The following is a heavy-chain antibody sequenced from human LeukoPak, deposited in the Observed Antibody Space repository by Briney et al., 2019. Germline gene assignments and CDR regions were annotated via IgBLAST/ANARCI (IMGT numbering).Heavy chain of an antibody. CDR1: GFTFSRFG. CDR2: IRYDESNK. V-gene: IGHV3-30*02. D-gene: IGHD3-22*01. Sequence: GGSLRLSCEASGFTFSRFGMHWVRQAPGKGLEWVAFIRYDESNKYYADSVKGRFTISRDNSKNTLYLQMNSLRAEDTAVYYCAKGLNSYDSSGYPSWGQGTLVTVST. CDR3: AKGLNSYDSSGYPS. J-gene: IGHJ4*02.